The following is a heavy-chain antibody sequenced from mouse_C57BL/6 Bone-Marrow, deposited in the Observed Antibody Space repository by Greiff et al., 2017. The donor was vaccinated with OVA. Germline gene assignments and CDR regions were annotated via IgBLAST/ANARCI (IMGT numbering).Heavy chain of an antibody. Sequence: QVQLQQPGAELVKPGASVKLSCKASGYTFTSYWMHWVKQRPGRGLEWIGRIDPNSGGTKYNEKFKSKATLTVDKPSSTAYMQISSLTSEDSAVYYCASRWVNWDWRNWGQGTTLTVSS. V-gene: IGHV1-72*01. CDR3: ASRWVNWDWRN. CDR2: IDPNSGGT. J-gene: IGHJ2*01. D-gene: IGHD4-1*01. CDR1: GYTFTSYW.